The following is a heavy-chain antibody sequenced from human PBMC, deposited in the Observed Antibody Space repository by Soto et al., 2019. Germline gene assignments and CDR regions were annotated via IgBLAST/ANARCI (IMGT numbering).Heavy chain of an antibody. CDR2: ISAYNGNT. J-gene: IGHJ4*02. CDR1: GYTFTSYG. CDR3: AREREYYDSSGYHGSYFDY. Sequence: GASVKVSCKASGYTFTSYGISWVRQAPGQGLEWMGWISAYNGNTNYAQKLQGRVTMTTDTSTSTAYMELRSLRSDDTAVYYCAREREYYDSSGYHGSYFDYWGQGTLVTVSS. D-gene: IGHD3-22*01. V-gene: IGHV1-18*01.